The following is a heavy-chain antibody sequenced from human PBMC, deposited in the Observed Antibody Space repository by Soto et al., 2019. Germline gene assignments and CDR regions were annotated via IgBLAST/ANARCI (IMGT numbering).Heavy chain of an antibody. V-gene: IGHV1-2*04. Sequence: ASVKVSCKASGYTFTGYYMHWVRQAPGQGLEWMGWINPNSGGTNYAQKFQGWVTMTRDTSISTAYMELSRLRSDDTAVYYCARGRPLGYCSSTSCQDYFDYWGQGTLVTVSS. D-gene: IGHD2-2*01. CDR2: INPNSGGT. CDR3: ARGRPLGYCSSTSCQDYFDY. CDR1: GYTFTGYY. J-gene: IGHJ4*02.